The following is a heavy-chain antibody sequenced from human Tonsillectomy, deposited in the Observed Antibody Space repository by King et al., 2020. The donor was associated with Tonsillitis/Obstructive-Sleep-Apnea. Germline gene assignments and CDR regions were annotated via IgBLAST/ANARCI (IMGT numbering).Heavy chain of an antibody. CDR1: GFTFDDYA. D-gene: IGHD3-3*01. V-gene: IGHV3-43*02. Sequence: VQLVESGGGVVQPGGSLRLSCAASGFTFDDYAMHWVRQAPGKGLEWVSLISGDGGSTYYADSVKGRFTISRDNSKNSLYLQMNSLRTEDTALYYCAKSTHFYDFWSGYPIYYYYYMDVWGKGTTVTVSS. CDR3: AKSTHFYDFWSGYPIYYYYYMDV. J-gene: IGHJ6*03. CDR2: ISGDGGST.